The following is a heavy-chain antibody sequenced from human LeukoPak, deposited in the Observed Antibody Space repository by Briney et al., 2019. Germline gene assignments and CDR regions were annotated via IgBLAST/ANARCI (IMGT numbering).Heavy chain of an antibody. CDR3: VRNSGELGA. CDR1: GFTVSNNY. V-gene: IGHV3-53*01. Sequence: GGSLRLSCAATGFTVSNNYMSWVRRAAGKGLEWVALIYSAGGTYYADSVKGRFTISRDNSKNTLHLQMNSLRAEDTAVYYCVRNSGELGAWGQGTLVTVSS. CDR2: IYSAGGT. J-gene: IGHJ5*02. D-gene: IGHD2-21*01.